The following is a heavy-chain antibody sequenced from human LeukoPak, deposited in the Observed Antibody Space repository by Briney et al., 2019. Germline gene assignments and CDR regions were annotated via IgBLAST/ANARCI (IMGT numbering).Heavy chain of an antibody. CDR1: GYTFTSYY. Sequence: ASVKVSCKASGYTFTSYYMHWVRQAPGQGLEWMGIINPSGGSTSYAQKFQGRVTMTRDTSTSTVYMELSSLRSEDTAVYYCAGRGIAVAGPDYWGQGTLVTVSS. J-gene: IGHJ4*02. CDR2: INPSGGST. D-gene: IGHD6-19*01. CDR3: AGRGIAVAGPDY. V-gene: IGHV1-46*01.